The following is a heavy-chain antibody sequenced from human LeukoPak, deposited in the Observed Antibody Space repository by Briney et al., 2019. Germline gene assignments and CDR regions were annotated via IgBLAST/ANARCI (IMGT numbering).Heavy chain of an antibody. J-gene: IGHJ4*02. CDR1: GGSIGSYY. CDR3: ARGDGYNFFDY. CDR2: FYVGGAT. D-gene: IGHD5-24*01. V-gene: IGHV3-53*01. Sequence: ETLSLTCTVSGGSIGSYYWSWVRQAPGKGLEWVSVFYVGGATYYADSVKGRFTISRDNSENTLYLQMKSLRAEDTAVYYCARGDGYNFFDYWGQGTLVTVSS.